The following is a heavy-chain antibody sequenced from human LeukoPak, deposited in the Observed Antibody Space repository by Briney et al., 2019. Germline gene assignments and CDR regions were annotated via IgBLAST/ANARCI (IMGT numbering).Heavy chain of an antibody. CDR3: ARDLRRAVAGTGFVFGY. CDR2: INPNSGGT. Sequence: ASVKVSCTASGYTFTGYYMHWVRQAPGQGLEWMGWINPNSGGTNYAQKFQGWVTMTRDTSISTAYMELSRLRSDDTAVYYCARDLRRAVAGTGFVFGYWGQGTLVTVSS. CDR1: GYTFTGYY. D-gene: IGHD6-19*01. J-gene: IGHJ4*02. V-gene: IGHV1-2*04.